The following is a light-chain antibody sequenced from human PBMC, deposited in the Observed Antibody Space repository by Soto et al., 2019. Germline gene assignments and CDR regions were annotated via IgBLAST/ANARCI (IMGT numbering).Light chain of an antibody. V-gene: IGKV4-1*01. CDR2: WAS. CDR3: QQYLDTRLT. CDR1: QTGLKNSNNRNY. J-gene: IGKJ4*01. Sequence: IMITQSPDSLALSVGERSTINCKSSQTGLKNSNNRNYLAWYQQKPGQPPKLLMYWASTRESGVPDRFSGRGSGTDFTLTSSDLRAEDVVVYYCQQYLDTRLTFGGGTKVDI.